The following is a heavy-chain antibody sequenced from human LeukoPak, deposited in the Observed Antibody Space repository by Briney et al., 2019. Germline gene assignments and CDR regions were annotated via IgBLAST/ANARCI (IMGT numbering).Heavy chain of an antibody. CDR1: GFTFSSSG. J-gene: IGHJ4*02. Sequence: PGGSLRLSCSVSGFTFSSSGMNWVRQAPGRGLEWISYINGTSGSIYYADSVKGRFTISRDNAKKSLYLQMNSLRAEDTALYYCATTSPSKYWGQGTLVTASS. V-gene: IGHV3-48*01. CDR3: ATTSPSKY. CDR2: INGTSGSI. D-gene: IGHD1-1*01.